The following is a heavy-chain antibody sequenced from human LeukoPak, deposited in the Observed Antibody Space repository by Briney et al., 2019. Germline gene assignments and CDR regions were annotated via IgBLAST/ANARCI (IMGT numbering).Heavy chain of an antibody. CDR2: ISGDGGST. V-gene: IGHV3-43*02. CDR1: GFTFDDYA. Sequence: PGGSLRLSCAASGFTFDDYAMHWVRQAPGKGLDWVSLISGDGGSTYYADSVKGRFTISRDNSKNSLYLQMNSLRTEDTALYYCAKDQREVAHRYFDLWGRGTLVTVSS. CDR3: AKDQREVAHRYFDL. J-gene: IGHJ2*01.